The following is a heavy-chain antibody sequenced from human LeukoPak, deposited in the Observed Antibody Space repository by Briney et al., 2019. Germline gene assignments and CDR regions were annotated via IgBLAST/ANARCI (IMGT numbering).Heavy chain of an antibody. CDR3: ARGDSGYDYGFDN. Sequence: GASVKVSCKASEYTFSSYEINWVRQATGQGLEWVGGIIPIFGTTNYAQKFQGRVTITTDESTSTGYMELRSLRSDDTAVYYCARGDSGYDYGFDNWGQGTLVTVSS. CDR2: IIPIFGTT. CDR1: EYTFSSYE. D-gene: IGHD5-12*01. V-gene: IGHV1-69*05. J-gene: IGHJ4*02.